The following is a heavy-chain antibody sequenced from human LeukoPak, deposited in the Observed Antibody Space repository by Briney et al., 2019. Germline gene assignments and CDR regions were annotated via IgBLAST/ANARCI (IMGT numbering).Heavy chain of an antibody. CDR3: AGDRYYDDSSVFKLDF. D-gene: IGHD3-22*01. CDR2: INAASGNT. CDR1: GYAFTNYA. J-gene: IGHJ4*02. V-gene: IGHV1-3*01. Sequence: ASVKVSCKASGYAFTNYAMHWLRQAPGQRLEWVGWINAASGNTKYSQRLQGRITITRDTSANTVYMQLSSLRSEDSAVYYCAGDRYYDDSSVFKLDFWGQGSLVTVSS.